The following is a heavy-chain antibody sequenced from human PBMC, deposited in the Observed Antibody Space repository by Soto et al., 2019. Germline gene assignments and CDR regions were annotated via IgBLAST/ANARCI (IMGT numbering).Heavy chain of an antibody. CDR2: IDPSDSST. J-gene: IGHJ4*02. V-gene: IGHV5-10-1*01. Sequence: GESLKISCKGSGYSFTSYWISWVRQLPEKRLGWMGRIDPSDSSTNYNPSFQGHVTISAAKSISTAYRQWSSLKASDTAIYVCAKHRRYYYDSSGYLDYWGQGTLVTVSS. CDR1: GYSFTSYW. CDR3: AKHRRYYYDSSGYLDY. D-gene: IGHD3-22*01.